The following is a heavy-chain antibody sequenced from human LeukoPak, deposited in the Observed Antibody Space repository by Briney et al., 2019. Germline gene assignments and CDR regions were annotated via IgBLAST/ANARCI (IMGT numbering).Heavy chain of an antibody. CDR3: ARVYSSGWYYHYYYYMDV. J-gene: IGHJ6*03. CDR1: GYTFTSYD. D-gene: IGHD6-19*01. Sequence: ASVKVSCKASGYTFTSYDINWVRQATGQGLEWMGWMNPNSGNTGYAQKFQGRVTMTRNTSISTAYMKLSSLRSEDTAVYYCARVYSSGWYYHYYYYMDVWGKGTTVTVSS. V-gene: IGHV1-8*01. CDR2: MNPNSGNT.